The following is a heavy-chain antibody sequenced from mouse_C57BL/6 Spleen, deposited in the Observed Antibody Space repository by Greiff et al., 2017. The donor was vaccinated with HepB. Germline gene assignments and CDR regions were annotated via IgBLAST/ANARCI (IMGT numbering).Heavy chain of an antibody. V-gene: IGHV5-4*01. D-gene: IGHD1-1*01. CDR3: ARDLSDYGSSWFAY. Sequence: EVKLMESGGGLVKPGGSLKLSCAASGFTFSSYAMSWVRQTPEKRLEWVATISDGGSYTYYPDNVKGRFTISRDNAKNNLYLQRSHLKSEDTAMYYGARDLSDYGSSWFAYWGQGTLVTVSA. CDR1: GFTFSSYA. J-gene: IGHJ3*01. CDR2: ISDGGSYT.